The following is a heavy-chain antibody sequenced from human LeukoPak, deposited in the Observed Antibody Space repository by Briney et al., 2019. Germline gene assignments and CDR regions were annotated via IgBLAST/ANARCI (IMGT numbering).Heavy chain of an antibody. CDR2: IIPIFGTT. V-gene: IGHV1-69*06. CDR3: ARRRPGVVVATFTKNDAFDI. Sequence: SVKVSCKASGSTFSSYVFNWVRQAPGQGLEWMGGIIPIFGTTNYAQRFQGTVTISADKSTSTAYMELSSLRSEDTAVYYCARRRPGVVVATFTKNDAFDIWGHGTMVTVSS. J-gene: IGHJ3*02. CDR1: GSTFSSYV. D-gene: IGHD2-15*01.